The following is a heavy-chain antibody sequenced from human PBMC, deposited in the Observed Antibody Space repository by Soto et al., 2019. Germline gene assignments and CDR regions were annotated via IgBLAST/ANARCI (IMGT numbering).Heavy chain of an antibody. Sequence: PGGSLRLSCAASAFTFSNYEMNWVRQAPGKGLEWVSYISSSGSAIYYADSVKGRFTVSRDNAKSSLYLQMNSLRAEDTAIYYCARDADSGSYRRFDFWGQGTLVTVSS. V-gene: IGHV3-48*03. J-gene: IGHJ4*02. D-gene: IGHD1-26*01. CDR1: AFTFSNYE. CDR3: ARDADSGSYRRFDF. CDR2: ISSSGSAI.